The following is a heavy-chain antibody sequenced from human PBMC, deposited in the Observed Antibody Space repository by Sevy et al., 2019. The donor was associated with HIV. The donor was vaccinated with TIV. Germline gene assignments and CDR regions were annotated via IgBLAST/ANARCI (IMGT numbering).Heavy chain of an antibody. Sequence: ASVKVSCKASGYTFTSYGISWVRQAPGQGLEWMGWISAYNGNTNYAQKLQGRVTMTTDTSTSTAYMELRSLRSDDTAVYYCARVVDYCTHGVCYKRAYYYYYMDVWGKGTTVTVSS. D-gene: IGHD2-8*01. CDR1: GYTFTSYG. J-gene: IGHJ6*03. CDR3: ARVVDYCTHGVCYKRAYYYYYMDV. CDR2: ISAYNGNT. V-gene: IGHV1-18*04.